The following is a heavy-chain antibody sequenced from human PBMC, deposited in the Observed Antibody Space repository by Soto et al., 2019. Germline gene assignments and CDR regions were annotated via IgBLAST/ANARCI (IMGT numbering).Heavy chain of an antibody. V-gene: IGHV3-9*01. CDR2: ISWNSGSI. CDR1: GFTFDDYA. J-gene: IGHJ5*02. D-gene: IGHD4-4*01. Sequence: GGSLRLSCAASGFTFDDYAMHWVRQAPGKGLEWVSGISWNSGSIGYADSVKGRFTISRDNAKNSLYLQMNSLRAEDTALYYCAKVPFPNYVSNIWFDPLRQGILVSVYS. CDR3: AKVPFPNYVSNIWFDP.